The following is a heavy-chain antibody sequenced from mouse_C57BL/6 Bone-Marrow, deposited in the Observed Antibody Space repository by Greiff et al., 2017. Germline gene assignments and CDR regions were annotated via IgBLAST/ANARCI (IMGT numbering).Heavy chain of an antibody. CDR3: AGFYGCFCYFDY. Sequence: QVQLQQPGAELVKPGASVKLSCKASGYTFTSYWMQWVKQRPGQGLEWSGETDPSDSYTNYNQKFKVKATLTVDTSSSTAYMQLSSLTSEYSAVYYCAGFYGCFCYFDYWGEGTTLTVSS. V-gene: IGHV1-50*01. CDR2: TDPSDSYT. CDR1: GYTFTSYW. J-gene: IGHJ2*01. D-gene: IGHD2-2*01.